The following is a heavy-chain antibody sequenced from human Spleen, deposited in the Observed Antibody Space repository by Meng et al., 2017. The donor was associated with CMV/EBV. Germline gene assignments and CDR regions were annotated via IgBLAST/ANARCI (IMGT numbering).Heavy chain of an antibody. CDR3: ARGRTGLRFLEWLDY. V-gene: IGHV1-18*01. CDR2: ISAYNGNT. J-gene: IGHJ4*02. D-gene: IGHD3-3*01. CDR1: GYTFTSYG. Sequence: ASVKVSCKASGYTFTSYGISWVRQAPGQGLEWMGWISAYNGNTNYAQKLQGRVTMTTDTSTSTAYMELSSLRSEDTAVYYCARGRTGLRFLEWLDYWGQGTLVTVSS.